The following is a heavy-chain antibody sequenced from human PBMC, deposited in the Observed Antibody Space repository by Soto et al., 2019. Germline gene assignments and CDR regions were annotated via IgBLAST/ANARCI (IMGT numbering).Heavy chain of an antibody. V-gene: IGHV1-69*05. D-gene: IGHD2-2*01. Sequence: SVKVSCKASGGTFSSYGISWVRQAPGQRLEWVGGIIAIFGTTKNAQRFQGRVTITTDTSTSTAYMELSSLRSEDTAVYYCAKSATVPAAVAYWGQGTLVTVSS. CDR2: IIAIFGTT. CDR1: GGTFSSYG. CDR3: AKSATVPAAVAY. J-gene: IGHJ4*02.